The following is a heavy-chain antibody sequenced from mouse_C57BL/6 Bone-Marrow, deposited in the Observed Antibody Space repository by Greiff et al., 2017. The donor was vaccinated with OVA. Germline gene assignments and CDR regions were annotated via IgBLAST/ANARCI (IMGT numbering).Heavy chain of an antibody. CDR2: IYPRSGNT. CDR1: GYTFTSYG. Sequence: QVQLKESGAELARPGASVKLSCKASGYTFTSYGISWVKQRTGQGLEWIGEIYPRSGNTYYNEKFKGKATLTADKSSSTAYMELRSLTSEDSAVYFCATYGRRRGGFAYWGQGTLVTVSA. V-gene: IGHV1-81*01. J-gene: IGHJ3*01. D-gene: IGHD1-1*01. CDR3: ATYGRRRGGFAY.